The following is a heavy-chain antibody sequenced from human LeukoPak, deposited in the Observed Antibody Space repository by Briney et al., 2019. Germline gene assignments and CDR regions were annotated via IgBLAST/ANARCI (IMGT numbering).Heavy chain of an antibody. CDR3: ATARPYGSGSYSPWGWFDP. V-gene: IGHV1-24*01. Sequence: ASVKVSCKVSGYTLTELSMHWVRQAPGKGLEWMGGFDPEEGETIYAQKFQGRVTMTEDTSTGTAYMELSSLRSEDTAVYYCATARPYGSGSYSPWGWFDPWGQGTLVTVSS. J-gene: IGHJ5*02. CDR2: FDPEEGET. CDR1: GYTLTELS. D-gene: IGHD3-10*01.